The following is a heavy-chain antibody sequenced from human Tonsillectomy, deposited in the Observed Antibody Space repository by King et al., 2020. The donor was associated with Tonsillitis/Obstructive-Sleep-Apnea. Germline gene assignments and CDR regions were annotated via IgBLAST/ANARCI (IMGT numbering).Heavy chain of an antibody. CDR2: IYYSGST. J-gene: IGHJ4*02. CDR1: GGSVSSGSYY. CDR3: ARIHTYSHYDYGDQTVDY. V-gene: IGHV4-61*01. D-gene: IGHD4-17*01. Sequence: VQLQESGPGLVKPSENLSLTCTVSGGSVSSGSYYWRWIRQPPGKGLEWIGYIYYSGSTNYNPSLKSRVTISVDTSKNQFSLKLSSVTAADTAVYYCARIHTYSHYDYGDQTVDYWGQGTLVTVSS.